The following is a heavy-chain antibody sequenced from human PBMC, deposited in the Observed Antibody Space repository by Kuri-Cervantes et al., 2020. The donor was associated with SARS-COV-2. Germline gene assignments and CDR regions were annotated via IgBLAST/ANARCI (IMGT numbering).Heavy chain of an antibody. CDR2: ISWNSGSI. D-gene: IGHD3-10*01. J-gene: IGHJ4*02. Sequence: SLKISCAASGFTFDDYAMHWVRQAPGKGPEWVSGISWNSGSIGYADSVKGRFTISRDNAKNSLYLQMNSLRAEDTALYHCAKGYYYHAGGYFDYWGQGTLVTVSS. CDR1: GFTFDDYA. V-gene: IGHV3-9*01. CDR3: AKGYYYHAGGYFDY.